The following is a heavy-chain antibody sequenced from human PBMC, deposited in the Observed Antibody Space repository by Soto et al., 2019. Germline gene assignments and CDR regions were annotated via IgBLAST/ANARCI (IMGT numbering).Heavy chain of an antibody. V-gene: IGHV4-31*03. Sequence: SETLSLTCTVSGGSISSGGYYWSWIRQHPGKGLEWIGYIYYSGSTYYNPSLKSRVTISVDTSKNQFSLKLSSVTAADTAVYYCASKPAGTPWDAFDIWGQGTMVTVSS. CDR1: GGSISSGGYY. J-gene: IGHJ3*02. D-gene: IGHD6-19*01. CDR2: IYYSGST. CDR3: ASKPAGTPWDAFDI.